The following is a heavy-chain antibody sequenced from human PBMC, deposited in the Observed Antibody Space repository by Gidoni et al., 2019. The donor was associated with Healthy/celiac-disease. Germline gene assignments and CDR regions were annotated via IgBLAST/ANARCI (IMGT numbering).Heavy chain of an antibody. J-gene: IGHJ6*02. D-gene: IGHD3-3*01. V-gene: IGHV4-39*01. CDR2: IYYSGST. Sequence: QLQLQESGPGLVKPSETLSLTCTVSGGSISSSSYYWGWLRQPPGKGLEWIGSIYYSGSTYYNPSLKSRVTISVDTSKNQFSLKLSSVTAADTAVYYCASGGGRFLEWLPYYYYYYGMDVWGQGTTVTVSS. CDR3: ASGGGRFLEWLPYYYYYYGMDV. CDR1: GGSISSSSYY.